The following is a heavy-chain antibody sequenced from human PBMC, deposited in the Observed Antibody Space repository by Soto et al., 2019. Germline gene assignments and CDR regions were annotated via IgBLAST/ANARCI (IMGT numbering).Heavy chain of an antibody. D-gene: IGHD4-17*01. V-gene: IGHV3-23*01. CDR3: AKDPNGDYLGAFDD. CDR2: ISGSGAGT. Sequence: EAQLLESGGGLVQPGGSLRLSCVGSGLTFSSYAMTWVRQAPGKGLEWVSGISGSGAGTHYADSVKGRFTISRDNSKNMMYLQKNSLRAEDTAVYYCAKDPNGDYLGAFDDWGQGTLVTVSS. CDR1: GLTFSSYA. J-gene: IGHJ4*02.